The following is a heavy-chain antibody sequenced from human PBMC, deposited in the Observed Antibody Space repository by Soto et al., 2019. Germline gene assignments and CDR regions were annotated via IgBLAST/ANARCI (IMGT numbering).Heavy chain of an antibody. D-gene: IGHD3-10*01. CDR2: ISAVSTYI. Sequence: SWGSLRLSCVASGFNFVSYGICCVRHSPLKRREWVSSISAVSTYIYYGDSVKGRFTISRENAKNSMFLQMDSLTVEDTVVYYCARVANIKVGGIKNYYFDSWGQGIPVTVSS. CDR1: GFNFVSYG. CDR3: ARVANIKVGGIKNYYFDS. J-gene: IGHJ4*02. V-gene: IGHV3-21*01.